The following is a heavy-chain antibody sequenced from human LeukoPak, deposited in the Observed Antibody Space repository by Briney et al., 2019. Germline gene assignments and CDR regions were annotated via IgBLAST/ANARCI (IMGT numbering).Heavy chain of an antibody. D-gene: IGHD3-10*01. J-gene: IGHJ4*02. CDR3: AKDSGYRYFDY. CDR1: GFTFSSYG. Sequence: GGSLRLSCAASGFTFSSYGMHWVRQAPGKGLEWVAVISYDGSNKYYADSVKGRFTISRDNSKNTLHLQMNSLRAEDTAVYYCAKDSGYRYFDYWGQGTLVTVSS. V-gene: IGHV3-30*18. CDR2: ISYDGSNK.